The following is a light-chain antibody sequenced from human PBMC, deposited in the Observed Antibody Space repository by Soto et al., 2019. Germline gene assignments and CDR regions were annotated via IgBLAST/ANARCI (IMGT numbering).Light chain of an antibody. CDR2: GAS. J-gene: IGKJ3*01. CDR3: QQYGNSVFT. Sequence: EIVLTQSPGTLSLSPGERATLSCRASQSVSSNYLAWYQQKPGQAPRFLIYGASTRATGIPDRLSGSGSGTDFTLTISRLEPEDFAVYYCQQYGNSVFTFGPGTKVDIK. CDR1: QSVSSNY. V-gene: IGKV3-20*01.